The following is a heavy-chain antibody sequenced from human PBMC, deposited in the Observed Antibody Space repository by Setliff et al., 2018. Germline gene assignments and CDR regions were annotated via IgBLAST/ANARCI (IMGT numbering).Heavy chain of an antibody. CDR3: EGRAVADRGFDI. CDR2: ITTSGSAT. D-gene: IGHD6-19*01. J-gene: IGHJ3*02. Sequence: PGGSLRLSCAVSGFIFSSYEMNWVRQAPGKGLEWVSSITTSGSATYYAESVRGRFTISRDNAKNSLYLQMNSLGAEDTAVYYCEGRAVADRGFDIWGQGTTVTVSS. V-gene: IGHV3-48*03. CDR1: GFIFSSYE.